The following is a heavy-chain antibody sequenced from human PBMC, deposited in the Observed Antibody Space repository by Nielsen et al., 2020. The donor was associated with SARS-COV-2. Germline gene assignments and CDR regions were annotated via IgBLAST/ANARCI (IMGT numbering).Heavy chain of an antibody. J-gene: IGHJ4*02. Sequence: GGSLRLSCAASGFTFSSYGMHWVRQAPGKGLEWVAVISYDGSNKYYADSVKGRFTISRDNSKNTLYLQMNSLRAEDTAVYYCAKDRAIFMIYFTRGGPDFWGQGTLVTVSS. CDR1: GFTFSSYG. CDR2: ISYDGSNK. D-gene: IGHD2-2*02. V-gene: IGHV3-30*18. CDR3: AKDRAIFMIYFTRGGPDF.